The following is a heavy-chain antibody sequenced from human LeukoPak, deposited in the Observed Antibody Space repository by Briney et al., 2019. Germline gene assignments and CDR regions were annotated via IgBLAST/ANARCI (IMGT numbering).Heavy chain of an antibody. CDR2: ISYDGSNK. CDR1: GFTFSSYA. CDR3: ARDRYKTLYDYVWGSCTYYFDY. V-gene: IGHV3-30-3*01. D-gene: IGHD3-16*01. J-gene: IGHJ4*02. Sequence: GGSLRLSCAASGFTFSSYAMHWVRQAPGKGLEWVAVISYDGSNKYYADSVKGRFTISRDNSKNTLYLQMNSLRAEDTAVYYCARDRYKTLYDYVWGSCTYYFDYWGQGTLVTVSS.